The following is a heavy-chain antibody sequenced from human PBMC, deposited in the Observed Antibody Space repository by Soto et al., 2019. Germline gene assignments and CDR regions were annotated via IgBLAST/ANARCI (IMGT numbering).Heavy chain of an antibody. V-gene: IGHV4-39*01. CDR1: GGSISSNSYY. D-gene: IGHD6-13*01. CDR3: ARRLFSSTWPSYFDY. CDR2: IHYSGST. J-gene: IGHJ4*02. Sequence: SETLSLTCTVSGGSISSNSYYWGWIRQPPGKGLEWIGCIHYSGSTYYNPSLRSRVTSSVDTSKNQFSLKVSSVTAAVTAVYYCARRLFSSTWPSYFDYWGQGTLVTVSS.